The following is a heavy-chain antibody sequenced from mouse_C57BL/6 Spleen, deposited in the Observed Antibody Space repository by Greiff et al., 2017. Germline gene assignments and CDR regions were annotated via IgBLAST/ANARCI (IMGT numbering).Heavy chain of an antibody. CDR2: INPNNGGT. J-gene: IGHJ1*03. V-gene: IGHV1-18*01. CDR3: ARSTYYSNYPYWYFDV. D-gene: IGHD2-5*01. CDR1: GYTFTDYN. Sequence: EVQLQESGPELVKPGASVKIPCKASGYTFTDYNMDWVKQSHGKSLEWIGDINPNNGGTIYNQKFKGKATLTVDKSSSTAYMELRSLTSEDTAVYYCARSTYYSNYPYWYFDVWGTGTTVTVSS.